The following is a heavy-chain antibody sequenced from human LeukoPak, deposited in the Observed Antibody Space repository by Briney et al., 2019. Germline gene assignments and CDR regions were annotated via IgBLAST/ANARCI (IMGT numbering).Heavy chain of an antibody. J-gene: IGHJ6*03. D-gene: IGHD5-18*01. CDR2: IYYSGST. Sequence: SETLSLTCTVSGGSISSYYWSWIRQPPGKGLEWIGDIYYSGSTNYNPSLKSRDTISVDTSKNQFSLKLSSVTAADTAVYYCASPPSDTAMAPENYYYMDVWGKGTTVTVSS. CDR1: GGSISSYY. V-gene: IGHV4-59*01. CDR3: ASPPSDTAMAPENYYYMDV.